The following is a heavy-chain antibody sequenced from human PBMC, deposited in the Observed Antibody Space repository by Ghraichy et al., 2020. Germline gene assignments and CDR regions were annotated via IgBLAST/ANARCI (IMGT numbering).Heavy chain of an antibody. Sequence: GESLNISCAASGFTFSSYEMNWVRQAPGKGLEWVSYISSSGSTIYYADSVKGRFTISRDNAKNSLYLQMNSLRAEDTAVYYCARDFDSSGYYYFRYFDLWGRGTLVTVSS. CDR1: GFTFSSYE. V-gene: IGHV3-48*03. CDR3: ARDFDSSGYYYFRYFDL. D-gene: IGHD3-22*01. J-gene: IGHJ2*01. CDR2: ISSSGSTI.